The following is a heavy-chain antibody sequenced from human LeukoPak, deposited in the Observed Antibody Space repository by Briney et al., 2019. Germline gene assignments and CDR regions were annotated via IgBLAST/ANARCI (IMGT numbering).Heavy chain of an antibody. J-gene: IGHJ2*01. Sequence: SETLSLTCTVSGDSINSGTYYWTWIRQPAGRGLEWIGRTSTSGTTNYDPSLKSRVTISVDTSKNQFSLRLSSVTAADTAVYYCARGCRDGYSNYWYFDIWGRGTLVTVSS. CDR2: TSTSGTT. D-gene: IGHD5-24*01. CDR1: GDSINSGTYY. CDR3: ARGCRDGYSNYWYFDI. V-gene: IGHV4-61*02.